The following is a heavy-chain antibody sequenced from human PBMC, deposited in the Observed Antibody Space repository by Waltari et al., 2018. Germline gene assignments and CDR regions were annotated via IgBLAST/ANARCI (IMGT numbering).Heavy chain of an antibody. CDR3: ARARGRAYYYDSSGYFY. V-gene: IGHV4-34*01. Sequence: QVQLQQWGAGLLKPSETLSLTCAVYGGSFSGYYWSWIRQPPGKGLEWIGEINHSGSTNYNPSLKSRVTISVDTSKNQFSLKLSSVTAADTAVYYCARARGRAYYYDSSGYFYWGQGTLVTVSS. CDR2: INHSGST. D-gene: IGHD3-22*01. J-gene: IGHJ4*02. CDR1: GGSFSGYY.